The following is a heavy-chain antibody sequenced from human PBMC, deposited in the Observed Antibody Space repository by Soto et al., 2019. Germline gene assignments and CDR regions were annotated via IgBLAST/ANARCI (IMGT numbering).Heavy chain of an antibody. CDR1: GGSISSYY. J-gene: IGHJ6*02. CDR2: IYYSGST. CDR3: ARVAGDDFWMYYYYGMDV. Sequence: SETLSLTCTVSGGSISSYYWSWIRQPPGKGLEWIGYIYYSGSTNYNPSLKSGVTISVDTSKNHFSLKLSSVTAADTAVYYCARVAGDDFWMYYYYGMDVWGQGTTVTVSS. D-gene: IGHD3-3*01. V-gene: IGHV4-59*01.